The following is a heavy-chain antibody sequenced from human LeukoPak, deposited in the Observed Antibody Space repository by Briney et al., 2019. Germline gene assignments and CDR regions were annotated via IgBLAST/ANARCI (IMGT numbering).Heavy chain of an antibody. J-gene: IGHJ6*02. V-gene: IGHV1-46*01. CDR2: LNPSGGST. CDR1: GYTVTSYY. CDR3: ASVYNYGMDV. Sequence: ASVKVSCKASGYTVTSYYMHWVRQTPRQGLEWMGILNPSGGSTSYAQKFQGRATLTRATSTSTVYMELSSLRSEDTAVYYCASVYNYGMDVWGQGTTVIVSS.